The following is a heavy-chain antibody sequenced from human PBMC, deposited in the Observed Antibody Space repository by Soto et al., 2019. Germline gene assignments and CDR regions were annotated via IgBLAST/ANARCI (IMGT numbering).Heavy chain of an antibody. Sequence: QLQESGPGLVRPSGTLSLTCGVSGGVLSQNNWWSWVRQSPGKNLEWIGEIYHTGRTSSNPSLQGRVPMSVDKPNNPFSMRLISVIAADTAVYYCAKGNEALDVWGQGIAVIVSS. D-gene: IGHD1-1*01. V-gene: IGHV4-4*02. CDR1: GGVLSQNNW. CDR2: IYHTGRT. J-gene: IGHJ6*02. CDR3: AKGNEALDV.